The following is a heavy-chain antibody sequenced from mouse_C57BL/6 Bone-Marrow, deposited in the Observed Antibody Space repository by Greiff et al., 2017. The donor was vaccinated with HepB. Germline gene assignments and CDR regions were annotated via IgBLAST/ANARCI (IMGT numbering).Heavy chain of an antibody. J-gene: IGHJ2*01. CDR2: IDPSDSYT. D-gene: IGHD1-1*01. CDR1: GYTFTSYW. Sequence: QVQLQQPGAELVMPGASVKLSCKASGYTFTSYWMHWVKQRPGQGLEWIGEIDPSDSYTNYNQKFKGKSTLTVDKSSSTAYMQLSSLTSEDSAVYFCARSPPYYYGSENYFDYWGQGTTLTVSS. V-gene: IGHV1-69*01. CDR3: ARSPPYYYGSENYFDY.